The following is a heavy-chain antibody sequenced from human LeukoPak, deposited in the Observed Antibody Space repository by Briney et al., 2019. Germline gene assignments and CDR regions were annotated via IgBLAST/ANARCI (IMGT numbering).Heavy chain of an antibody. J-gene: IGHJ4*02. Sequence: SETLSLTCTVSGGSISSSSYYWGWIRQPPGKGLEWIGSIYYSGSTYYNPSLKSRVTISVDTSKNQFSLKLSSVTAADTAVYYCARDTLDHGDYSTGIWGQGTLVTVSS. CDR1: GGSISSSSYY. CDR2: IYYSGST. V-gene: IGHV4-39*07. D-gene: IGHD4-17*01. CDR3: ARDTLDHGDYSTGI.